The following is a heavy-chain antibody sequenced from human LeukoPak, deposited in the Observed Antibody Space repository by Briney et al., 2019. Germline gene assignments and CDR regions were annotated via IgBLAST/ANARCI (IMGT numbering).Heavy chain of an antibody. CDR3: AKNVVVKRYIDF. J-gene: IGHJ4*02. CDR2: ISGGGRTT. D-gene: IGHD2-15*01. CDR1: GIIFSNYW. Sequence: GGSLRLSCTTSGIIFSNYWMNWVRQAPGKGLQWVAVISGGGRTTEYADFVKGRFTISRDNSKNTLSLQMNSLTVEDTAIYFCAKNVVVKRYIDFWGQGTLVTVSS. V-gene: IGHV3-23*01.